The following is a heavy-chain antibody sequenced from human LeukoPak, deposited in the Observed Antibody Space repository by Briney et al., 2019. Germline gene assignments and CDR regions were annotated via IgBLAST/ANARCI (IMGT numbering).Heavy chain of an antibody. CDR3: AKRRYCSSISCHDFDY. J-gene: IGHJ4*02. V-gene: IGHV3-33*06. CDR2: IWYDGTNK. CDR1: GFSFSTYG. Sequence: PGRSLRLSCAASGFSFSTYGMHWVRQAPGKGLEWVAVIWYDGTNKYYAASAKGRFTISRDNSKNTVYLQMNSLRAGDTAVYYCAKRRYCSSISCHDFDYWGQGTLVTVSS. D-gene: IGHD2-2*01.